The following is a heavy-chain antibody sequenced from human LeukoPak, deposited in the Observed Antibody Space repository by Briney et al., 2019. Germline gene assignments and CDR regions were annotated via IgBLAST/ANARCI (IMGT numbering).Heavy chain of an antibody. J-gene: IGHJ3*02. V-gene: IGHV4-39*07. CDR3: ARDLIYYDRSGYHNDAFDI. CDR2: IYYSRST. Sequence: PSETLSLTCTVSGGSISSSSYYWGWIRQPPGKGLEWIGSIYYSRSTYYNPSLKSRVTISLDTSKNQFSLKLSSVTAADTAVYYCARDLIYYDRSGYHNDAFDIWGQGTMVTVSS. D-gene: IGHD3-22*01. CDR1: GGSISSSSYY.